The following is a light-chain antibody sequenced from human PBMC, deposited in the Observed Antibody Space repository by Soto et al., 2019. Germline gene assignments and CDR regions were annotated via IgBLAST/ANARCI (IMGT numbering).Light chain of an antibody. V-gene: IGLV2-14*01. CDR2: DVS. J-gene: IGLJ1*01. Sequence: QFALTQPASVSGSPGQSITISCTGTSSDVGGYNYVSWYQQHPGKAPKLMIYDVSNRPSGVSNRFSGSKSGNTASLTISGLQAEDEADYYCSSYTSSSTSRYVFGTGTKLTVL. CDR1: SSDVGGYNY. CDR3: SSYTSSSTSRYV.